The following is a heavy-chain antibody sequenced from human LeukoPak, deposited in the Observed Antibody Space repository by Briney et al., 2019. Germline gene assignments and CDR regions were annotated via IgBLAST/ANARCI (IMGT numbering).Heavy chain of an antibody. V-gene: IGHV3-21*01. Sequence: PGGSLRPSCAASGFTFSSYSMNWVRQAPGKGLEWVSSISSSSSYIYYADSVKGRFTISRDNAKNSLYLQMNSLRAEDTAAYYCARDTRHYDFWSGYPNWFDPWGQGTLVAVSS. CDR1: GFTFSSYS. D-gene: IGHD3-3*01. J-gene: IGHJ5*02. CDR2: ISSSSSYI. CDR3: ARDTRHYDFWSGYPNWFDP.